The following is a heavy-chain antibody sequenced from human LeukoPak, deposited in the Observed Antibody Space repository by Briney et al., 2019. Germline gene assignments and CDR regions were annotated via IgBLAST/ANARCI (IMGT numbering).Heavy chain of an antibody. CDR3: ARDPHDYGDYDAFDI. Sequence: ASVKVSCKASGYTFTSYGISWVRQAPGRGLEWMGWISAYNGNTNYAQKLQGRVTITADKSTSTAYMELSSLRSEDTAVYYCARDPHDYGDYDAFDIWGQGTMVTVSS. V-gene: IGHV1-18*01. CDR1: GYTFTSYG. J-gene: IGHJ3*02. CDR2: ISAYNGNT. D-gene: IGHD4-17*01.